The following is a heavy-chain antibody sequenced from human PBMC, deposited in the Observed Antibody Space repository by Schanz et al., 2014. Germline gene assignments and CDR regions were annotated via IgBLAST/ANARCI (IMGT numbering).Heavy chain of an antibody. J-gene: IGHJ6*02. CDR2: IIPILGIA. Sequence: QVQLVQSGAEVKKPGASVKVSCKASGYTFTSDSMHWVRQAPGQGLEWMGRIIPILGIANYAQKFQGRVTITADKSTSTAYMDLRSLRSDDTAVYYCARGPSQGYSYGHNIGAYYYGMDVWGQGTTVSVSS. D-gene: IGHD5-18*01. V-gene: IGHV1-69*04. CDR3: ARGPSQGYSYGHNIGAYYYGMDV. CDR1: GYTFTSDS.